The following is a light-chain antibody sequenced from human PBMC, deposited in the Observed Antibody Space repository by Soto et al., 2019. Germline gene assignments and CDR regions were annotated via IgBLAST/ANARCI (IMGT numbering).Light chain of an antibody. CDR2: STS. Sequence: QTVVTQVPSLTVSPGGTVTLTCASSTGAVTSGYYPNWFQQKPGQAPRPLIYSTSNKHSWTPARFSGSLLGGKAALTLSGVQPEDEAEYYCLLFFGDALLIFGGGTKLTVL. J-gene: IGLJ2*01. CDR1: TGAVTSGYY. V-gene: IGLV7-43*01. CDR3: LLFFGDALLI.